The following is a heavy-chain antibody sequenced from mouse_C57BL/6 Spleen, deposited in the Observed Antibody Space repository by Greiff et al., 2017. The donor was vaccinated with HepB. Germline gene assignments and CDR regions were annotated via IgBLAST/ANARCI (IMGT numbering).Heavy chain of an antibody. J-gene: IGHJ4*01. D-gene: IGHD1-1*01. CDR1: GYTFTSYW. CDR3: TRGPGSSLYYAMDY. CDR2: IYPGNSDT. Sequence: VQLQESGTVLARPGASVKMSCKTSGYTFTSYWMHWVKQRPGQGLEWIGAIYPGNSDTSYNQKFKGKAKLTAVTSASTAYMELSSLTNEDSAVYYCTRGPGSSLYYAMDYWGKGTSVTVSS. V-gene: IGHV1-5*01.